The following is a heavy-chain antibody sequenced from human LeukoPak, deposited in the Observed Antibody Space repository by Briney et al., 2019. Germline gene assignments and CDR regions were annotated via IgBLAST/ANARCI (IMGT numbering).Heavy chain of an antibody. D-gene: IGHD1-26*01. CDR3: ARDRYSGSIDAFDI. CDR2: IIPIFGTA. CDR1: GGTFSSYA. Sequence: VASVKVSCKASGGTFSSYAISWVRQAPGQGLEWMGGIIPIFGTANYAQKFQGRVTITTDESTSTAYMELSSLRSEDTAVYYCARDRYSGSIDAFDIWGQGTMVTVSS. V-gene: IGHV1-69*05. J-gene: IGHJ3*02.